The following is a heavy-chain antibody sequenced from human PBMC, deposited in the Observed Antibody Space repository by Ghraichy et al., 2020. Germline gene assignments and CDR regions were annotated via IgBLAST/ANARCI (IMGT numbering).Heavy chain of an antibody. CDR1: GYTFTGYY. V-gene: IGHV1-2*02. D-gene: IGHD5-18*01. Sequence: ASVKVSCQTFGYTFTGYYVHWVRQAPGQGLEWMGWINPYSGGTNYAQKFQGRVTMTRDTPTNTVYMELSSLRSADTAVYYCARDLGGDTYGNFDYWGQGSLVTVSS. CDR2: INPYSGGT. J-gene: IGHJ4*02. CDR3: ARDLGGDTYGNFDY.